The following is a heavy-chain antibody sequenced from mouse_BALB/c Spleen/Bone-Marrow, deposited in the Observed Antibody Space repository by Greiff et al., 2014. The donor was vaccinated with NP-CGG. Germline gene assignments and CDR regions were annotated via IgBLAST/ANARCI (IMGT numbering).Heavy chain of an antibody. CDR1: GFNIKDTY. Sequence: VQLKQAGAELVKPGASVKLFCTASGFNIKDTYMPWGKQRPEQGLGWIGRIDPANGNTKYDPKFQGKATITADTSSNTAYLQLSSLTSEDTAVYYCASYYYGSSLFAYWGQGTLVTVSA. J-gene: IGHJ3*01. D-gene: IGHD1-1*01. V-gene: IGHV14-3*02. CDR3: ASYYYGSSLFAY. CDR2: IDPANGNT.